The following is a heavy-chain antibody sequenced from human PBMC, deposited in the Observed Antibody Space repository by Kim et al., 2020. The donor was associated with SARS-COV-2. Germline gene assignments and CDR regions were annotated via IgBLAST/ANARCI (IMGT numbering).Heavy chain of an antibody. Sequence: GGSLRLSCAASGFTFDDYAMHWVRQAPGKGLEWVSGISWNSGSIGYADSVKGRFTISRDNAKNSLYLQMNSLRAEDTALYYCAKDTDSSGYLNYWGQGTLVTVSS. CDR1: GFTFDDYA. CDR3: AKDTDSSGYLNY. CDR2: ISWNSGSI. V-gene: IGHV3-9*01. D-gene: IGHD3-22*01. J-gene: IGHJ4*02.